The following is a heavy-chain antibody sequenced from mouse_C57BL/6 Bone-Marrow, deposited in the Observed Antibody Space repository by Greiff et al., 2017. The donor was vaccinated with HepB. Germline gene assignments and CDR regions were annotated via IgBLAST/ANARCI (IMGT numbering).Heavy chain of an antibody. CDR1: GYSITSGYY. J-gene: IGHJ4*01. CDR3: ARGELRAMDY. V-gene: IGHV3-6*01. Sequence: VQLKESGPGLVKPSQSLSLTCSVTGYSITSGYYWNWIRQFPGNKLEWMGYISYDGSNNYNPSLKNRISITRDTSKNQFFLKLNSVTTEDTATYYCARGELRAMDYWGQGTSVTVSS. D-gene: IGHD1-1*01. CDR2: ISYDGSN.